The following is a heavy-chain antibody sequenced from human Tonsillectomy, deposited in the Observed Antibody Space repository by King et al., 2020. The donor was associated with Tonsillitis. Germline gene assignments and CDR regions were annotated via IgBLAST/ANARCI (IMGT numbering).Heavy chain of an antibody. CDR1: GFTFDDYA. D-gene: IGHD3-22*01. Sequence: VQLVESGGGLVQPGRSLRLSCAASGFTFDDYAIHWVRQAPVKGLGWVSGISWNSGRIDFAVSVKGRFPISRDNTKNSLYLQMNSLSAEDTALYYCAKDKRVVITTLFDYWGQGTLVTVSS. V-gene: IGHV3-9*01. J-gene: IGHJ4*02. CDR2: ISWNSGRI. CDR3: AKDKRVVITTLFDY.